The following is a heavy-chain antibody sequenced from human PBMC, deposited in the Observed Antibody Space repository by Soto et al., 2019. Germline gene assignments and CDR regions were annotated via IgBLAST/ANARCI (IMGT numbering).Heavy chain of an antibody. Sequence: PSETMSLTCTVSGGSVSGYYWGWIRQPPGRGLEYIGHIHYSGSTNYNPSLKSRVTMSVDASRNQFSLKLSSVTAADTAVYYCAKEKISTSCCNWFDPWGPGTLVTVSS. CDR3: AKEKISTSCCNWFDP. CDR1: GGSVSGYY. V-gene: IGHV4-59*02. J-gene: IGHJ5*02. CDR2: IHYSGST. D-gene: IGHD2-2*01.